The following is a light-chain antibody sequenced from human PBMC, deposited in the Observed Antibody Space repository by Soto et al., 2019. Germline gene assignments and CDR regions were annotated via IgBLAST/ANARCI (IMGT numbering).Light chain of an antibody. Sequence: EIVMTHSPATLSVSPLEIVTLSFSASQSITSDLAWYQQSPGQTPRLLIYRASTRATGIPARFGGSGSGTEFTLTISSLQSEDFALYYCQQYDDWPWKFGQGTKVDIK. CDR1: QSITSD. V-gene: IGKV3-15*01. CDR3: QQYDDWPWK. CDR2: RAS. J-gene: IGKJ1*01.